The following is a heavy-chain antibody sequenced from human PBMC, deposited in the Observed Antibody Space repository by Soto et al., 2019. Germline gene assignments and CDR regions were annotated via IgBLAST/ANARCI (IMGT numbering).Heavy chain of an antibody. CDR1: GFTVSNNY. Sequence: GSLRLSCAASGFTVSNNYMSWVRQAPGKGVEWGSLIYSGGSTYYAESVKGRFTISGDSSKNTLYLQMNSLRAEDTAMYYCAAYSHKGYWGQGTLVTVSS. D-gene: IGHD3-16*01. CDR3: AAYSHKGY. V-gene: IGHV3-66*01. CDR2: IYSGGST. J-gene: IGHJ4*02.